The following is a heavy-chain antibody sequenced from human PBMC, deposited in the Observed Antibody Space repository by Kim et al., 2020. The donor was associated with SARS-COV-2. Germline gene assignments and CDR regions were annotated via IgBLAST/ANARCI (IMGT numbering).Heavy chain of an antibody. Sequence: SRVPISVDTSKNQFSLKLSSVTAADTAVYYCARDKIIVVVPAVIYNWFDPWGQGTLVTVSS. V-gene: IGHV4-39*07. CDR3: ARDKIIVVVPAVIYNWFDP. D-gene: IGHD2-2*01. J-gene: IGHJ5*02.